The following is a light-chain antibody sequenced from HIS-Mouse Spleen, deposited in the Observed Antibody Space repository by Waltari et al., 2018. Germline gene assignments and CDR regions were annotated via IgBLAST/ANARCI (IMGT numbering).Light chain of an antibody. Sequence: SYALPQPPSVSVSPGQTATLTCSGDALPKKYAYWYQQKSGQAPVLVIYEDSKRHSGIPERFSGSSSGTMATLTISGAQVEDEADYYCYSTDSSGNHRVFGGGTKLTVL. J-gene: IGLJ2*01. V-gene: IGLV3-10*01. CDR2: EDS. CDR1: ALPKKY. CDR3: YSTDSSGNHRV.